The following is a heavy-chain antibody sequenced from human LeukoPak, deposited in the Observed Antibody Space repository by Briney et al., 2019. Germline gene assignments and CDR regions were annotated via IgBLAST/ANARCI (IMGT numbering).Heavy chain of an antibody. CDR3: ARDSYSSGWYPAWFDP. J-gene: IGHJ5*02. CDR1: GFTVSSNY. Sequence: PGGSLRLSCAASGFTVSSNYMSWVRQAPGKGLEWVSVIYSGGSTYYADSVKGRFTISRDNSKNTLYLQMNSLRAEDTAVYYCARDSYSSGWYPAWFDPWGQGTLVTVSS. D-gene: IGHD6-19*01. CDR2: IYSGGST. V-gene: IGHV3-53*01.